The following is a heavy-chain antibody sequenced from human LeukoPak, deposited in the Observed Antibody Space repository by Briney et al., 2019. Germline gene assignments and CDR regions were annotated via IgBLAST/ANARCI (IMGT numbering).Heavy chain of an antibody. D-gene: IGHD6-13*01. CDR2: IYYSGST. V-gene: IGHV4-39*01. CDR3: ARHDGPRVYSEFDP. CDR1: GGSISSSSDY. Sequence: SETLSLTCTVSGGSISSSSDYWGWIRQPPGKGLEWIGSIYYSGSTYNNPSLKSRVTISVDTSKNQFSLKLSSVTAADTAVYYCARHDGPRVYSEFDPWGQGTLVTVSS. J-gene: IGHJ5*02.